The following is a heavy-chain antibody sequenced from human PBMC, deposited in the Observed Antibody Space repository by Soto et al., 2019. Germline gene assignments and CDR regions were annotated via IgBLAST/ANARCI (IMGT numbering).Heavy chain of an antibody. D-gene: IGHD4-17*01. CDR1: GYTFTAYY. CDR3: AKDGQYGDYGYYFDY. CDR2: INHNRGGT. V-gene: IGHV1-2*02. J-gene: IGHJ4*02. Sequence: QVQLVHSGAEVKRPGASVKVSCEASGYTFTAYYMHWVRQAPGQGLEWMGWINHNRGGTNYAKKFQGRLTLTRDTSFSPAYMELSSLRSDDTAVYYCAKDGQYGDYGYYFDYWGQGTLVTVSS.